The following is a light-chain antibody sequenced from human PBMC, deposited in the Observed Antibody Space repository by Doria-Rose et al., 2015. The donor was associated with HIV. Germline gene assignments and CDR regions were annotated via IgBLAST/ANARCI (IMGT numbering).Light chain of an antibody. CDR2: AAS. V-gene: IGKV1-27*01. CDR1: QGISIY. CDR3: QKYISAPFT. Sequence: DIQVTQSPSSLSASVGDRVTITCRASQGISIYLAWYQQKPGKVPKLLIYAASTLQSAVPSRFSGSGSGTDFTLTISSLHPEDVATYYCQKYISAPFTFGPGTKVDIK. J-gene: IGKJ3*01.